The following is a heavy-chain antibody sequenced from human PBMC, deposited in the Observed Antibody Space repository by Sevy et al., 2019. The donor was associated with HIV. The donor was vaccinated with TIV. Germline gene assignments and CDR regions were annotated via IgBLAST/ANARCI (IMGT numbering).Heavy chain of an antibody. CDR2: IYYSGST. J-gene: IGHJ6*02. Sequence: SETLSLTCTVSGGSISSSSYYWGWIRQPPGKGLEWIGSIYYSGSTYYDPSLKSRFTISVDTSKNQFSLKLSSVTAADTAVYYCARQDNWNHYYYYGMDVWGQGTTVTVSS. D-gene: IGHD1-20*01. V-gene: IGHV4-39*01. CDR1: GGSISSSSYY. CDR3: ARQDNWNHYYYYGMDV.